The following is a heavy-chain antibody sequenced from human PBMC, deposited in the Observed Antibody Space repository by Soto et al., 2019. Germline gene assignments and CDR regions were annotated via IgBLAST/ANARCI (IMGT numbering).Heavy chain of an antibody. CDR2: IVVASGQT. J-gene: IGHJ6*02. V-gene: IGHV1-58*02. D-gene: IGHD2-15*01. Sequence: SVKVSCKASGSGFISSGIQWVRQAHGQRLEWIGWIVVASGQTNYAQNFRGRVAITRDTSTDTAYIELTGLTSEDTAVYFCSADRPDIGVGWWVWGQGTTVTVSS. CDR3: SADRPDIGVGWWV. CDR1: GSGFISSG.